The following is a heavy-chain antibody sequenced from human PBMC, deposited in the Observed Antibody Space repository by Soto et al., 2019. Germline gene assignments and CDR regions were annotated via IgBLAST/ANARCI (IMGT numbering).Heavy chain of an antibody. CDR3: ARRSVDDFGGYDFNY. CDR2: VYNSGST. Sequence: QVQLQESGPGLVKPSETLSLTCTVSGRSISSYYWSWIRQPPGKGLEWIGYVYNSGSTNYNPSLKSRVTISVDTSKNQFSLKLSSVTAADTAVYYCARRSVDDFGGYDFNYWGQGTLITVSS. J-gene: IGHJ4*02. D-gene: IGHD4-17*01. CDR1: GRSISSYY. V-gene: IGHV4-59*01.